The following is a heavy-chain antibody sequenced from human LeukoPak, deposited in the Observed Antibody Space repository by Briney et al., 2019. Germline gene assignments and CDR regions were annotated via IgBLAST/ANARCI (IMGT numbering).Heavy chain of an antibody. V-gene: IGHV3-23*01. CDR3: ARDQRWDTMIVVVSPDY. CDR2: ISGRDGYT. D-gene: IGHD3-22*01. CDR1: GFTFSSYA. Sequence: GGSLRLSCAASGFTFSSYAMSWVRQAPGKGLEWVSTISGRDGYTYYADSVKGRFTISRDNAKNSLYLQMNSLRAEDTAVYYCARDQRWDTMIVVVSPDYWGQGTLVTVSS. J-gene: IGHJ4*02.